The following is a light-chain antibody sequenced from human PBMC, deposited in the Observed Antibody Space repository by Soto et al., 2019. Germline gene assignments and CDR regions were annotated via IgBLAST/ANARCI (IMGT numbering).Light chain of an antibody. CDR1: SSDVGGYNY. CDR2: EVS. CDR3: SSYTSSRTPI. Sequence: QSALTQPASVSGSPGQSITISCTGTSSDVGGYNYVSWYQQHPGKAPKLLIYEVSHRPSGVSYRFSGSKSANTASLTISGLQAEDEADYYCSSYTSSRTPIFGGGTKLTV. J-gene: IGLJ2*01. V-gene: IGLV2-14*01.